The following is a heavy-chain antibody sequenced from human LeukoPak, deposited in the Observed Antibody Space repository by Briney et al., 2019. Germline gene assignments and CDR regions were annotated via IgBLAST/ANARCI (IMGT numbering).Heavy chain of an antibody. Sequence: SETLSLTCAVYGGSFSGYYWSWIRQPPGKGLEWIGEINHSGSTNYNPSLKSRVTISVDTSKNQFSLKLSSVPAADTAGYYCARGRLGFWSGYHHYFDYWGQGTLVTVSS. CDR1: GGSFSGYY. CDR2: INHSGST. J-gene: IGHJ4*02. V-gene: IGHV4-34*01. CDR3: ARGRLGFWSGYHHYFDY. D-gene: IGHD3-3*01.